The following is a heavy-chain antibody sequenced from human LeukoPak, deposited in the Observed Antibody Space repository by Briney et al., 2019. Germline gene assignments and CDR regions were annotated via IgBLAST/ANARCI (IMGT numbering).Heavy chain of an antibody. D-gene: IGHD6-13*01. Sequence: SVKGSCKASGGTFSSYAISGVRQAPGQGLEWMGGIIPIFGTAHYAQKFQGRVTITPEKSTSTDPMELSSLRYDDTAVHYCATAGLIAASRGWLDPWGQGTLVTVSS. CDR1: GGTFSSYA. J-gene: IGHJ5*02. CDR3: ATAGLIAASRGWLDP. V-gene: IGHV1-69*06. CDR2: IIPIFGTA.